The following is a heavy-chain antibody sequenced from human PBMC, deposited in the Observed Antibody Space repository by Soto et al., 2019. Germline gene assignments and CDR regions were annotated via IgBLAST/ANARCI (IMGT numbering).Heavy chain of an antibody. Sequence: GGSLRLSCEPSGFTFSTYGIHWVRQAPGKGLEWVAVIWSNGNNKYYAESVKGRFTISRDNFKNTLDLQMSSLRAEDTAVYYCVKERGPFDAFDIWGQGTMVTVSS. V-gene: IGHV3-33*06. CDR3: VKERGPFDAFDI. CDR2: IWSNGNNK. CDR1: GFTFSTYG. J-gene: IGHJ3*02.